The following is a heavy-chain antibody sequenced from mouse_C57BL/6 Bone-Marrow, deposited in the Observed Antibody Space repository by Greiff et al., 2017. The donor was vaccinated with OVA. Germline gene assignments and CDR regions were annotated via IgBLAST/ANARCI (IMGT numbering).Heavy chain of an antibody. CDR3: ARVNYGSSYDY. D-gene: IGHD1-1*01. CDR1: GYSITSGYY. Sequence: EVKLMESGPGLVKPSQSLSLTCSVTGYSITSGYYWNWIRQFPGNKLEWMGYISYDGSNNYNPSLKNRISITRDTSKNQFFLKLNSVTTEDTATYYCARVNYGSSYDYWGQGTTLTVSS. CDR2: ISYDGSN. J-gene: IGHJ2*01. V-gene: IGHV3-6*01.